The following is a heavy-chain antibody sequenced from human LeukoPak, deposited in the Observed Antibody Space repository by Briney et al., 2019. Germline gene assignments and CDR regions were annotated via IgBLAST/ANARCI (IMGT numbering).Heavy chain of an antibody. V-gene: IGHV3-7*04. CDR1: EFSFRSYW. CDR2: INQDGSEK. Sequence: PGGSLRLSCAASEFSFRSYWMSWVRQAPGKGLEWVATINQDGSEKYYVDSVKGRFTISRDNAKNSLHLQMNSLRAEDTAVYYCARDLGYHDRDGYYFDSWGQGTLVTVSS. D-gene: IGHD3-22*01. CDR3: ARDLGYHDRDGYYFDS. J-gene: IGHJ4*02.